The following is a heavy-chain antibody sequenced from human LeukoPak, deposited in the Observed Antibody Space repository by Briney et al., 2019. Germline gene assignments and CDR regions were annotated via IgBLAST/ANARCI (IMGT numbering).Heavy chain of an antibody. J-gene: IGHJ4*02. D-gene: IGHD3-3*01. CDR3: ARSRSITISGVVRGDRYYFDY. CDR2: IYSGDNT. CDR1: GFTVSSNY. Sequence: GGSLRLSCAASGFTVSSNYMSWVRQAPGKGLECVSVIYSGDNTYYADSVKGRFTISRDNSKNTLYLQMNSLRAEDTAVYYCARSRSITISGVVRGDRYYFDYWGQGTLVTVSS. V-gene: IGHV3-53*01.